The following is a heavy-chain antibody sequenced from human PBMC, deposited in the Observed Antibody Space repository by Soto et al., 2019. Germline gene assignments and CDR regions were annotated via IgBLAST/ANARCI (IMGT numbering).Heavy chain of an antibody. CDR2: INQDGSEK. Sequence: GGSLRLSCVGSGFTFSRYWMSWVRQAPGKGLEWVANINQDGSEKHYVDSVKGRFTISRDNAKNSLYLQMNSLRAEDTAVYYCARSPFPAGNADSWGQGTLVTVS. V-gene: IGHV3-7*01. CDR3: ARSPFPAGNADS. J-gene: IGHJ4*02. D-gene: IGHD6-13*01. CDR1: GFTFSRYW.